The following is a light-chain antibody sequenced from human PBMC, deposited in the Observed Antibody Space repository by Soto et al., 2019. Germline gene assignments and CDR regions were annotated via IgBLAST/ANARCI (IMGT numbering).Light chain of an antibody. J-gene: IGLJ1*01. CDR1: SSDVGGYNY. V-gene: IGLV2-14*01. CDR3: SSYTSSTTYV. Sequence: QSVLTQPASVSGSPGQSITISCTGTSSDVGGYNYVSWYQQHPGKAPKPMIYEVSNRPSGVSNRFSGSKSGNTASLTISGLQAEDEADYYCSSYTSSTTYVFGTGIKVTV. CDR2: EVS.